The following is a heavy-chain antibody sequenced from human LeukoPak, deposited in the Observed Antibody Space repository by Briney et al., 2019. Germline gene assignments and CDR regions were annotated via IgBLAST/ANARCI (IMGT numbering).Heavy chain of an antibody. Sequence: SGGSLRLSCAASGFTVSSNYTSWVRQAPGKGLEWVSVIYSGGSTYYADSVKGRFTISRDNSKNTLYLQMNSLRAEDTAVYYCASGYYYDSSGYYPFDYWGQGTLVTVSS. D-gene: IGHD3-22*01. CDR1: GFTVSSNY. CDR3: ASGYYYDSSGYYPFDY. J-gene: IGHJ4*02. CDR2: IYSGGST. V-gene: IGHV3-53*01.